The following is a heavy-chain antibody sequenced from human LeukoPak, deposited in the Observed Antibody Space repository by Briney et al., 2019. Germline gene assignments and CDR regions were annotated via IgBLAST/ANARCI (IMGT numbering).Heavy chain of an antibody. Sequence: GSLRLSCAASGFTFSSYWMRWVRQAPGKGLEWVANIKQDGSEEYYVDSVKGRFTISRDNAKNSLYLQMNSLRVEDTAVYYCGRGGGRYCSGGSCYFGPDYWGQGTLVTVSS. CDR3: GRGGGRYCSGGSCYFGPDY. CDR1: GFTFSSYW. D-gene: IGHD2-15*01. V-gene: IGHV3-7*04. J-gene: IGHJ4*02. CDR2: IKQDGSEE.